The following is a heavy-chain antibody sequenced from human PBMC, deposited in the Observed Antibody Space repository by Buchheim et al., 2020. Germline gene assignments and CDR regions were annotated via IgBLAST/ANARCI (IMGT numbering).Heavy chain of an antibody. V-gene: IGHV4-39*07. CDR3: VREGIPVSLLHYYGMDV. Sequence: QLQLQESGPGLVKPSETLSLTCTVSGGSVSRSDYYWGWIRQPPGKGLEWIGSIYDSGNTYYNPSLNSRVTISLDTSKNQFSLKLSSVTAANTAVYYCVREGIPVSLLHYYGMDVWGQGTT. CDR1: GGSVSRSDYY. D-gene: IGHD6-19*01. CDR2: IYDSGNT. J-gene: IGHJ6*02.